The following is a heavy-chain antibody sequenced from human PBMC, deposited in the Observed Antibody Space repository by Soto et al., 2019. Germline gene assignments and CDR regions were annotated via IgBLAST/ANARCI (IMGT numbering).Heavy chain of an antibody. J-gene: IGHJ2*01. CDR3: ATSSRRYCTNGVCFVDWYLDL. CDR1: GYTLTELS. Sequence: ASVKVSCKVSGYTLTELSMHWVRQAPGKGLEWMGGFDPEDGETIYAQKFQSRVTMTEVTSTDTAYVELTSLRSEDTVVYYCATSSRRYCTNGVCFVDWYLDLWGRGTLFTVPS. V-gene: IGHV1-24*01. D-gene: IGHD2-8*01. CDR2: FDPEDGET.